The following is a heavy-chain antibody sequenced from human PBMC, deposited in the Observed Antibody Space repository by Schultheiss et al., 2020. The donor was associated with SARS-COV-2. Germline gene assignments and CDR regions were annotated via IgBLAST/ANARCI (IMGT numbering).Heavy chain of an antibody. CDR2: ISSSGSTI. V-gene: IGHV3-11*04. Sequence: GGSLRLSCAASGFTFSDYYMSWIRQAPGKGLEWVSYISSSGSTIYYADSVKGRFTISRDNAKNSLYLQMNSLRAEDTAVYYCARDPPHFRYVVPAAIRVYYYYGMDVWGQGTTVTVSS. CDR3: ARDPPHFRYVVPAAIRVYYYYGMDV. D-gene: IGHD2-2*02. CDR1: GFTFSDYY. J-gene: IGHJ6*02.